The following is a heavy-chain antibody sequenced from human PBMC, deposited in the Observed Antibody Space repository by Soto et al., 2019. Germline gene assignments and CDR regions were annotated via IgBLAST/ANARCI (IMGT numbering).Heavy chain of an antibody. CDR2: INDSGGTT. CDR3: ARDRPGYSYGYGAFDI. D-gene: IGHD5-18*01. Sequence: GGSLRLSCAASGFTFSTYAMSWVRQAPGKGLEWVSCINDSGGTTSYADSVKGRFTISRDNAKNTLYLQMNSLRAEDTAVYYCARDRPGYSYGYGAFDIWGQGTMVTVSS. J-gene: IGHJ3*02. V-gene: IGHV3-23*01. CDR1: GFTFSTYA.